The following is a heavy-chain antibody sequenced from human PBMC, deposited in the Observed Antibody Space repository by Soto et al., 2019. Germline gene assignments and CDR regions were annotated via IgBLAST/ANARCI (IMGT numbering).Heavy chain of an antibody. CDR1: GYSISSGYY. CDR2: IYHSGST. CDR3: ARAGAQGYDFWSGYPPTYYYGMDV. Sequence: PSETLSLTCAVSGYSISSGYYWGWIRQPPGKGLEWIGIIYHSGSTYYNPSLKSRVTISVDTSKNQFSLKLSSVTAADTAVYYCARAGAQGYDFWSGYPPTYYYGMDVWGQGTTVTVSS. D-gene: IGHD3-3*01. J-gene: IGHJ6*02. V-gene: IGHV4-38-2*01.